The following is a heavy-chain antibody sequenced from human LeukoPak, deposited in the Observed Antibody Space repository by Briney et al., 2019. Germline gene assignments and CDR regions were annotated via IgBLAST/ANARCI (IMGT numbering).Heavy chain of an antibody. CDR1: GYTFTSYD. CDR2: IIPIFGTA. V-gene: IGHV1-69*13. CDR3: ARDSTLYYYGSGIRLDY. J-gene: IGHJ4*02. D-gene: IGHD3-10*01. Sequence: ASVKVSCKASGYTFTSYDINWVRQAPGQGLEWMGGIIPIFGTANYAQKFQGRVTITADESTSTAYMELSSLRSEDTAVYYYARDSTLYYYGSGIRLDYWGQGTLVTVSS.